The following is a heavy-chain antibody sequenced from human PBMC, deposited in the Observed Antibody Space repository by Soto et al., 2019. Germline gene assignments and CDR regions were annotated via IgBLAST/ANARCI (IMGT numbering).Heavy chain of an antibody. J-gene: IGHJ3*02. CDR1: GGSISSYY. Sequence: PSETLSLTCTVSGGSISSYYWSWIRQPPGKGLEWIGYIYYSGSTNYNPSLKSRVTISVDTSKNQFSLKLSSVTAADTAVYYCARPPDSNPAGDAFDIWGQGTMVTVSS. CDR2: IYYSGST. V-gene: IGHV4-59*08. CDR3: ARPPDSNPAGDAFDI. D-gene: IGHD4-4*01.